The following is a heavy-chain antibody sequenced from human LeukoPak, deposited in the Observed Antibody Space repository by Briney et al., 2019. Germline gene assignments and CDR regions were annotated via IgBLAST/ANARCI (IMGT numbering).Heavy chain of an antibody. D-gene: IGHD3-10*01. Sequence: PSETLSLTCTVSGGSISSSSYYWGWIRQPPGKGLVWIGSIYYRGSTYYNPSLKSRVTISVDMSKNQFFLKLSSVTAADTAVYYCATEASDTILLYYWGQGTLVTVSS. J-gene: IGHJ4*02. CDR1: GGSISSSSYY. CDR2: IYYRGST. CDR3: ATEASDTILLYY. V-gene: IGHV4-39*07.